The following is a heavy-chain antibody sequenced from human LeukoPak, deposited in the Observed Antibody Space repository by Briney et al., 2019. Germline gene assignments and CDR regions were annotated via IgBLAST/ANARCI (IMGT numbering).Heavy chain of an antibody. CDR3: ARPVTSWNAFDY. V-gene: IGHV4-59*01. J-gene: IGHJ4*02. CDR1: GGSISTYY. CDR2: VFHSGRT. D-gene: IGHD4-23*01. Sequence: SETLSLTCTVSGGSISTYYWSWIRQPPGKGLEWIGYVFHSGRTNSNPPLKSRVTISVDTSKNQFSLKLSSVTAADTAVYFCARPVTSWNAFDYWGQGTLVTVSS.